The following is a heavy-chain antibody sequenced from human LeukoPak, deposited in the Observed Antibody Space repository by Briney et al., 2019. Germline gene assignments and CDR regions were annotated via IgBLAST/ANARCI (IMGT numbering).Heavy chain of an antibody. Sequence: SETLSLTCTVSGGSISSSSYYWGWIRQPPGKGLEWIGSIYYSGSTYYNPSLKSRVTISVDTSKNQFSLKLSSVTAADTAVYYCASGMPFDPWGQGTLVTVSS. CDR2: IYYSGST. V-gene: IGHV4-39*01. CDR3: ASGMPFDP. J-gene: IGHJ5*02. CDR1: GGSISSSSYY. D-gene: IGHD2-2*01.